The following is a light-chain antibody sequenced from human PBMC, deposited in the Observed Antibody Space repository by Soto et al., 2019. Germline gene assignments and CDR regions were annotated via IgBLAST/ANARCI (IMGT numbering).Light chain of an antibody. CDR1: QSISGW. CDR2: DAS. CDR3: QQRSNWPPV. V-gene: IGKV1-5*01. J-gene: IGKJ4*01. Sequence: DIQMTQSPYTLSPSVGDRVSITCRASQSISGWLAWYQQKPGKAPKLLIYDASNRATGIPARFSGSGSGTDFTLTISSLEPEDFAVYYCQQRSNWPPVFGGGTKVEIK.